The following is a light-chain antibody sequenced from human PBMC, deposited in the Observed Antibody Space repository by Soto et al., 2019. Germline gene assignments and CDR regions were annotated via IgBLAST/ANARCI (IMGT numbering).Light chain of an antibody. Sequence: QAVVTQPPSASGTPGQRVTISCSGSSSNIGSYYLYWYQQLPGTAPKLLIFSNNQRPSGVPDRFSGSKSGTSASLAISGLRPEDEADYYCATWDDSLRGVVFGGGTKLTVL. J-gene: IGLJ2*01. CDR2: SNN. CDR1: SSNIGSYY. V-gene: IGLV1-47*02. CDR3: ATWDDSLRGVV.